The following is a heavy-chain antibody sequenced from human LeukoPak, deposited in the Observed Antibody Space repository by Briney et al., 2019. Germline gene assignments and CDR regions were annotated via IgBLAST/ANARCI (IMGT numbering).Heavy chain of an antibody. CDR2: INHSGST. J-gene: IGHJ5*02. CDR3: ARDALFTMVRGVIISNWFDP. V-gene: IGHV4-34*01. Sequence: SETLSLTCAISGGSFSDYYRSWIRQPPGKGLEWIGEINHSGSTNYNPSLKSRVTISVDTSKIQFSLKLSSVTAADTAVYYCARDALFTMVRGVIISNWFDPWGQGTLVTVSS. CDR1: GGSFSDYY. D-gene: IGHD3-10*01.